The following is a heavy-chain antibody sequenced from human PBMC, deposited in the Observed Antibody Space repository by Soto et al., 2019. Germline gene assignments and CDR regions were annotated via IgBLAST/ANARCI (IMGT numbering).Heavy chain of an antibody. CDR2: MNPNSGDT. CDR1: GYTFTSYD. D-gene: IGHD1-26*01. V-gene: IGHV1-8*01. CDR3: VPQVGATTLSYYYYHGMDV. J-gene: IGHJ6*02. Sequence: ASVKVSCKTSGYTFTSYDINWVRQATGQGLEWMGWMNPNSGDTDYAQKFQGRVTMTRNNSISTVYMELSSLRSEDTAVYYCVPQVGATTLSYYYYHGMDVWGQGTTVTVSS.